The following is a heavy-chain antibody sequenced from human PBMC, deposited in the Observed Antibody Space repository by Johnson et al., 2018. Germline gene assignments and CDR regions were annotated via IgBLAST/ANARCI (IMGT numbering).Heavy chain of an antibody. CDR2: ISYDGSNK. CDR1: GFTFSSYA. J-gene: IGHJ1*01. CDR3: ARDRSWFRPSGTTHAEYFPH. V-gene: IGHV3-30-3*01. D-gene: IGHD3-10*01. Sequence: QVQLVESGGGVVQPGRSLRLSCAASGFTFSSYAMHWVRQAPGKGLEWVAVISYDGSNKYYADSVKGRFTISRDNSKNTRYLQMTSLRAEDTAVYNCARDRSWFRPSGTTHAEYFPHWGQGTLVTVSS.